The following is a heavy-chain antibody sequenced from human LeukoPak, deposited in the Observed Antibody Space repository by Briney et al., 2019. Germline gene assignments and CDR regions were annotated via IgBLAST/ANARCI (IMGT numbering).Heavy chain of an antibody. CDR2: IYTSGST. V-gene: IGHV4-4*07. CDR1: GGSISSYY. J-gene: IGHJ5*02. CDR3: ARESEDCSGGSCYPTGFGP. D-gene: IGHD2-15*01. Sequence: SETLSLTCTVPGGSISSYYWSWIRQPAGKGLEWIGRIYTSGSTNYNPSLKSRVTMSVDTSKNQFSLKLSSVTAADTAVYYCARESEDCSGGSCYPTGFGPWGQGTLVTVSS.